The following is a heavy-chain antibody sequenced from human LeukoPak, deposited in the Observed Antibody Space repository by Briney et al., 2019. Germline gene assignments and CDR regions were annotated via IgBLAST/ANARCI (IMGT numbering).Heavy chain of an antibody. D-gene: IGHD1-26*01. CDR1: GYTFTGYY. J-gene: IGHJ4*02. CDR2: INPNSGGT. CDR3: AREGASQNFDY. Sequence: ASVKVPCKASGYTFTGYYVHWVRQAPGQGLEWKGWINPNSGGTNYAQKFQGWVTMTRDTSISTAYMELSRLRSDDTAVYYCAREGASQNFDYWGQGTLVTVSS. V-gene: IGHV1-2*04.